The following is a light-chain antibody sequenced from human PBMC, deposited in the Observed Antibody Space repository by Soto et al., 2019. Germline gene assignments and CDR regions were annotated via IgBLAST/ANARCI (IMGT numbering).Light chain of an antibody. CDR2: DAS. J-gene: IGKJ4*01. CDR3: QQRSNWPPEVT. V-gene: IGKV3-11*01. Sequence: EIVLTQSPATRSLSPGERATLSCRASQSVSSYLAWYQQKPGQAPRLLIYDASNRATGIPARFSGSGSGTDFTLTISSLEPEDFAVYYCQQRSNWPPEVTFGGGTKVDIK. CDR1: QSVSSY.